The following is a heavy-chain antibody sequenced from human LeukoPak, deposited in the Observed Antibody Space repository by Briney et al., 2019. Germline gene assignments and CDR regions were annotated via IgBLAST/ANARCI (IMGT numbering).Heavy chain of an antibody. Sequence: SQTLSLTCTVSGGSISSGSYYWSWIRQPAGKGLEWIGRIYTSGSTNYNPSLKSRVTISVDTSKNQFSLKLSSVTAADTAVYYCARDLSGSCAFDIWGQGTMVTVSS. CDR1: GGSISSGSYY. J-gene: IGHJ3*02. D-gene: IGHD3-10*01. CDR2: IYTSGST. V-gene: IGHV4-61*02. CDR3: ARDLSGSCAFDI.